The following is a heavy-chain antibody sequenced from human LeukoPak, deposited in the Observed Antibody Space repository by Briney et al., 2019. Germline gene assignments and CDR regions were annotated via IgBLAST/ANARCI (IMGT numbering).Heavy chain of an antibody. CDR3: ARLDSSGHPKPFDY. CDR2: INHSGST. V-gene: IGHV4-34*01. Sequence: SETLSLTCAVYGGSFSGYYWSWIRQPPGKGLEWIGEINHSGSTNYNPSLKSRVTISVDTSKNQFSLKLSSVTAADTAVYYCARLDSSGHPKPFDYWGQGTLVTVSS. D-gene: IGHD3-22*01. J-gene: IGHJ4*02. CDR1: GGSFSGYY.